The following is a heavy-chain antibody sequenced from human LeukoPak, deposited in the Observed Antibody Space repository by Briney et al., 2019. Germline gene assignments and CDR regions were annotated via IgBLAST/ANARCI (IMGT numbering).Heavy chain of an antibody. D-gene: IGHD3-22*01. V-gene: IGHV3-33*01. Sequence: AGRSLRLSCAASGFTFNTYGMHWVRQAPGKGLEWVAVIWYDGSNKYYADSVRGRFTISRDNSKNTLYLQMNSLRAEDTAVYFCVRDSGEIPNTYYYDSSGYLHYWGPGTLVTVSS. CDR3: VRDSGEIPNTYYYDSSGYLHY. J-gene: IGHJ4*02. CDR1: GFTFNTYG. CDR2: IWYDGSNK.